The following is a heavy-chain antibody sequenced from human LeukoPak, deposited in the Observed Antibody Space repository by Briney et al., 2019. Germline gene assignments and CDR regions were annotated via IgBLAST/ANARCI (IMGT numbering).Heavy chain of an antibody. D-gene: IGHD2-8*01. Sequence: GGSLRLSCAGSGFTFSSYRMNWVRQAPGKGLEWVSAISGSGGVTYYADSVKGRFTISRDNSNNTLYLQVNSLRAEDTAVYYCAKDPDCTSGVCYTFFDYWGQGTLVTVSS. V-gene: IGHV3-23*01. CDR2: ISGSGGVT. J-gene: IGHJ4*02. CDR3: AKDPDCTSGVCYTFFDY. CDR1: GFTFSSYR.